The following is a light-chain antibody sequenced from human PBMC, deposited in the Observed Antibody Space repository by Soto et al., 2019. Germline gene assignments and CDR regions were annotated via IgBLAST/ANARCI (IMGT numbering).Light chain of an antibody. CDR3: QPDGGSPRT. CDR2: VAS. J-gene: IGKJ1*01. CDR1: QSVGQS. Sequence: EVVLTQSPGALSLSPGDRATLSCRASQSVGQSLAWYQQRPGQAPRLLISVASTRATGIPDRISGSGSGTDFTLTISRLEPEDFAVYYCQPDGGSPRTFGQGTKVELK. V-gene: IGKV3-20*01.